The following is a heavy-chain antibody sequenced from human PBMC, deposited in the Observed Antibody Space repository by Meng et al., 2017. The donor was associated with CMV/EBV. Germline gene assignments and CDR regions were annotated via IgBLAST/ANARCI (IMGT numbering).Heavy chain of an antibody. CDR3: AKGPFGVVTSLYFDY. D-gene: IGHD3-3*01. J-gene: IGHJ4*02. V-gene: IGHV3-30*02. Sequence: GESLKISCAASGFTFSSYGMHWVRQAPGKGLEWVAFIRYDGSNKYYADSVKGRFTISRDNSKSSLYLQMNSLRAEDTALYYCAKGPFGVVTSLYFDYWGQGTLVTVSS. CDR1: GFTFSSYG. CDR2: IRYDGSNK.